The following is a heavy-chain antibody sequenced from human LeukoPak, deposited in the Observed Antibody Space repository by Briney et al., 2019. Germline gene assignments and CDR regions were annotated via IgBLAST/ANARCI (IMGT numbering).Heavy chain of an antibody. V-gene: IGHV5-51*01. Sequence: GESLNISCKVSGYSFTSYWIAWVRQMPGKGLEWMGIIYPGDSDTRYSPSFQGQVTISADKSISTAYLQWSSLKASDTAMYYCAIQRGQYSSSWYYWGQGTLVSVSS. D-gene: IGHD6-13*01. J-gene: IGHJ4*02. CDR1: GYSFTSYW. CDR3: AIQRGQYSSSWYY. CDR2: IYPGDSDT.